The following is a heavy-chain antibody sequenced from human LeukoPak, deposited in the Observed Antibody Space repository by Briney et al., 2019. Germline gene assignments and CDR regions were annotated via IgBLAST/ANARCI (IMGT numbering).Heavy chain of an antibody. CDR1: GFTFSSYG. V-gene: IGHV3-30*02. CDR3: AKGLVVVAATPLQFDY. CDR2: IRYDGSSK. Sequence: PGGSLRLXCAASGFTFSSYGMHWVRQAPGKGLEWVAFIRYDGSSKYYADSVKGRFTISRDNSKNTLYLQMNSLRAEDTAVYYCAKGLVVVAATPLQFDYWGQGTLVTVSS. D-gene: IGHD2-15*01. J-gene: IGHJ4*02.